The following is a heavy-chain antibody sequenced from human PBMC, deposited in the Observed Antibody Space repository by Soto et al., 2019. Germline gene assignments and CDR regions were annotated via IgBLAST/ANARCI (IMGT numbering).Heavy chain of an antibody. CDR2: INAYNGNT. CDR3: ARDPGYSYGYN. CDR1: GYSMTIDG. D-gene: IGHD5-18*01. V-gene: IGHV1-18*01. J-gene: IGHJ4*02. Sequence: ASVNGYRKASGYSMTIDGSSRVRQAHGQGLEWMGWINAYNGNTNYAQKLQGRVTMTTDTSTSTAYMELRSLRSDDTAVYYCARDPGYSYGYNWGQGTLVTVSS.